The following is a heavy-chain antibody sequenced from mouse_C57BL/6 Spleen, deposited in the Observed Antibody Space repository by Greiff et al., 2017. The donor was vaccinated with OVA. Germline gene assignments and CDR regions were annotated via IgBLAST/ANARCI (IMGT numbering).Heavy chain of an antibody. Sequence: QVHVKQSGPELVKPGASVKLSCKASGYTFTSYDINWVKQRPGQGLEWIGWIYPRDGSTKYNEKFKGKATLTVDTSSSTAYMELHSLTSEDSAVYFCARGRDYGDWYFDVWGTGTTVTVSS. CDR1: GYTFTSYD. D-gene: IGHD2-4*01. CDR3: ARGRDYGDWYFDV. CDR2: IYPRDGST. V-gene: IGHV1-85*01. J-gene: IGHJ1*03.